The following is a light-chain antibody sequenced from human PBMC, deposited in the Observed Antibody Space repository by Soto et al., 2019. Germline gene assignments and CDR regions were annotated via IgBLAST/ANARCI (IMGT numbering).Light chain of an antibody. V-gene: IGLV2-8*01. CDR3: SSFAGNNNLV. J-gene: IGLJ2*01. Sequence: QSALTQPPSASGSPGQSVTISCTGTSSDVGVYNYVSWYQQHPGKAPKLMIYEVSKRPSGVPDRFSGSKSGNTASQTVSGLQAEDEADYYCSSFAGNNNLVFGGGTKLTVL. CDR1: SSDVGVYNY. CDR2: EVS.